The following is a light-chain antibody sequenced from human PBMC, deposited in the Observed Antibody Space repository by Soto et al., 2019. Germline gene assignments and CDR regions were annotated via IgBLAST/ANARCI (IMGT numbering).Light chain of an antibody. Sequence: EIVLTQSPATLSLSPGERATLSCRASQSVSSYLAWYQQKPGQAPRLLIYDASNRATGIPARFSGSGSGTDFPLTSSSLEPEDFAVYYCQQRSNWPTFGGGTKVELK. CDR1: QSVSSY. V-gene: IGKV3-11*01. CDR3: QQRSNWPT. J-gene: IGKJ4*01. CDR2: DAS.